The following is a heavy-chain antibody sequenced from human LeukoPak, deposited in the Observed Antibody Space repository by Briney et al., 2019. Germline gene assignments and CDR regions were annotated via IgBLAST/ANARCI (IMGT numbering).Heavy chain of an antibody. CDR1: GFTFNGYW. D-gene: IGHD2-2*01. CDR2: IRSGGRTK. J-gene: IGHJ4*02. V-gene: IGHV3-48*04. CDR3: ARPECSSTTCYEFDY. Sequence: GGSLRLSCAASGFTFNGYWMNWVRQAPGKGLEWVSYIRSGGRTKYYVDSVKGRFTISRDNAKNSLYLQMNSLRAEDTAVFYCARPECSSTTCYEFDYWGQGTLVTVSS.